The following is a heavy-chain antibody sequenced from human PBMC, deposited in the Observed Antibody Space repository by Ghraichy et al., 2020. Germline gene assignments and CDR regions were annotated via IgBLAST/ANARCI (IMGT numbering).Heavy chain of an antibody. J-gene: IGHJ2*01. CDR3: ARDGEGRGDPLSA. D-gene: IGHD2-21*02. V-gene: IGHV4-59*01. Sequence: SETLSLTCTVSGGSISSYYWSWIRQPPGKGLEWIGYIYYSGSTNYNPSLKSRVTISVDTSKNQFSLKLSSVTAADTAVYYCARDGEGRGDPLSAWGRGTLVTVSS. CDR1: GGSISSYY. CDR2: IYYSGST.